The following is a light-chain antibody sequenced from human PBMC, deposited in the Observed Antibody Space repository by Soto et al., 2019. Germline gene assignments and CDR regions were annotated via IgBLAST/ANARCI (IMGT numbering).Light chain of an antibody. Sequence: QSALPQPASVSGSPGQSITISCTGASRDVGNYNVVSWYQQQPGKAPKLMIYEDIKRPSGVSNRFSGSRSGNTASLTISGLHAEDEADYYCCSYAGSSTWVFGGGTKLTVL. CDR3: CSYAGSSTWV. CDR1: SRDVGNYNV. V-gene: IGLV2-23*01. CDR2: EDI. J-gene: IGLJ3*02.